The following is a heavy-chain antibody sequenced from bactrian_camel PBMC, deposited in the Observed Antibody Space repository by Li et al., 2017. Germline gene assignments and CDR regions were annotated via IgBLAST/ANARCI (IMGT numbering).Heavy chain of an antibody. CDR2: IEGDDGTR. CDR1: GDTSTRRYC. D-gene: IGHD6*01. Sequence: HVQLVESGGGTVQTGGSLTLSCKIYGDTSTRRYCMGWFRQEPGKEREGVAAIEGDDGTRSYADSVEGRFAITRDNAENTVFLQMDSLKPEDTGMYYCAAWAFSVCTVATGLSMNQWWGQGTQVTVS. V-gene: IGHV3S1*01. J-gene: IGHJ4*01. CDR3: AAWAFSVCTVATGLSMNQW.